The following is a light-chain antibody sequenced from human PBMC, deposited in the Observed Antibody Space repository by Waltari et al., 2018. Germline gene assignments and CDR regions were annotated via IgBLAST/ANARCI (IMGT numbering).Light chain of an antibody. CDR1: QSISSY. Sequence: DIQMTQSPSSLSASVGDSVTITCRASQSISSYLNWYQQKPGKAPKLLIYAASSLQSGVPSRFSGSGSGTDFTLTISSLQPEDFATYYCQQSYSTPRGFTFGPGTKVDIK. V-gene: IGKV1-39*01. CDR2: AAS. J-gene: IGKJ3*01. CDR3: QQSYSTPRGFT.